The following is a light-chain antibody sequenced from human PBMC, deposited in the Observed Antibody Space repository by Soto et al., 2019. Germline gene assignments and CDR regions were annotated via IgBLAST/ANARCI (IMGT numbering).Light chain of an antibody. CDR1: SSDVGGYNY. V-gene: IGLV2-8*01. CDR2: EVS. J-gene: IGLJ1*01. CDR3: SSYAGSNNFRYV. Sequence: QYSLTQPPSASGSPGRSVTISCPGTSSDVGGYNYVSWYQQHPGKAPKLMIYEVSKRPSGVPDRFSGSKSGNTASLTVSGLQAEDEADYYCSSYAGSNNFRYVFGTGTKVTVL.